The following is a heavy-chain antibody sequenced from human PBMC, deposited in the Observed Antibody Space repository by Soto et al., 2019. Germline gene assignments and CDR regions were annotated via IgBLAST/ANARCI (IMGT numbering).Heavy chain of an antibody. CDR2: IIPIFGTA. D-gene: IGHD1-26*01. J-gene: IGHJ5*02. CDR1: GGTFSSYA. CDR3: ASERVDSGSYWEHNWFDP. Sequence: QVQLVQSGAEVKKPGSSVKVSCKASGGTFSSYAISWVRQAPGQGLEWMGGIIPIFGTANYAQKVQGRVTITADESTSTAYMELSSRRSEDTAVYYCASERVDSGSYWEHNWFDPWGQGTLVTVSS. V-gene: IGHV1-69*12.